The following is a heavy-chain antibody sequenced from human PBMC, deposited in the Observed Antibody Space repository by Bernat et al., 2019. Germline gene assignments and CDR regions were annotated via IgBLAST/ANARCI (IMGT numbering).Heavy chain of an antibody. CDR3: ASSALEHDC. J-gene: IGHJ4*02. CDR2: ISYDGSNK. D-gene: IGHD1-26*01. CDR1: GFTFSSYA. V-gene: IGHV3-30-3*01. Sequence: QVQLVESGGGVVQPGRSLRLSCAASGFTFSSYAMHWVRQAPGKGLEWVAVISYDGSNKYYADSVKGRFTISRDNSKNTLYLQMNSLRAEDTAVYYCASSALEHDCWGQGTLVTVSS.